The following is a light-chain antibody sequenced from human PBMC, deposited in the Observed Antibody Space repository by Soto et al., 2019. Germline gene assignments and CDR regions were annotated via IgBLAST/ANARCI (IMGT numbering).Light chain of an antibody. V-gene: IGLV2-11*01. CDR3: CSYAGRYSWV. J-gene: IGLJ3*02. CDR1: NRDVGGYNY. CDR2: DVN. Sequence: QSVLTQPRSVSGSPGQPVTISCTGTNRDVGGYNYVSWYQQHPGKAPKLMISDVNKRPSGVPDRFSGSKSGNTASLTISGLQAEDAADYYCCSYAGRYSWVFGGGTKLTVL.